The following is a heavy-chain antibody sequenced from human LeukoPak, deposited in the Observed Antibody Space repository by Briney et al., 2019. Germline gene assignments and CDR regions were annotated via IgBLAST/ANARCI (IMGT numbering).Heavy chain of an antibody. J-gene: IGHJ4*02. CDR3: AREAAALGSLDY. D-gene: IGHD6-13*01. Sequence: SVKVSCKASGGTVTRYAISGVGQARGQGREWRGGSIPIFGRANNAQKFQGRGTINAEEATTTAYMELSSLRSEDTAVYYCAREAAALGSLDYWGQGTLVTVSS. V-gene: IGHV1-69*01. CDR2: SIPIFGRA. CDR1: GGTVTRYA.